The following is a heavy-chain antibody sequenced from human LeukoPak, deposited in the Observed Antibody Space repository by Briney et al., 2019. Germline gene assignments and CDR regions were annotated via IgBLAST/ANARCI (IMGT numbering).Heavy chain of an antibody. Sequence: SSETLSLTCTVSGGSISSSSYYWGWIRQPPGKGLEWIGSIYYSGSTYYNPSLKSRVTISVDTSKNQFSLKLSSVTAADTAVYYCARDSGPYCSSTSCYRQLAMDVWGKGTTVTVSS. D-gene: IGHD2-2*01. J-gene: IGHJ6*03. V-gene: IGHV4-39*07. CDR3: ARDSGPYCSSTSCYRQLAMDV. CDR1: GGSISSSSYY. CDR2: IYYSGST.